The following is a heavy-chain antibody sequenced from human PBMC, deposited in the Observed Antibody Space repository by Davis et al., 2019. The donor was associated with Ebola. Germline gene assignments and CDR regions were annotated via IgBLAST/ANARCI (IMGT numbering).Heavy chain of an antibody. Sequence: PGGSLRLSCAASGFTFSSYAMSWVRQAPGKGLEWVSGISGSGATTYYADSVKGRFTISRDNSKNTLYLQMNSLRAEDTAVYYCARSRVVVVPAAMTYYYYYYGMDVWGQGTTVTVSS. D-gene: IGHD2-2*01. CDR3: ARSRVVVVPAAMTYYYYYYGMDV. J-gene: IGHJ6*02. V-gene: IGHV3-23*01. CDR1: GFTFSSYA. CDR2: ISGSGATT.